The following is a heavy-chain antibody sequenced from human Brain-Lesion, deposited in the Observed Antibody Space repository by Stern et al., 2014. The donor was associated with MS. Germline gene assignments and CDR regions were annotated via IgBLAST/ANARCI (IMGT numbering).Heavy chain of an antibody. D-gene: IGHD1-26*01. V-gene: IGHV4-39*01. CDR3: ARHDSVPRPSQLYSARDRGPGYFDY. CDR1: GGSISSSTYY. CDR2: IYYSGIT. Sequence: QVHLVESGPGLVKPSETLSLTCTVSGGSISSSTYYWAWIRQPPGKGLEWIGNIYYSGITYYTPSLKNRLPIWVNMSKTQSSLKLSSVTAADTDIYYCARHDSVPRPSQLYSARDRGPGYFDYWGQGTLVNVA. J-gene: IGHJ4*02.